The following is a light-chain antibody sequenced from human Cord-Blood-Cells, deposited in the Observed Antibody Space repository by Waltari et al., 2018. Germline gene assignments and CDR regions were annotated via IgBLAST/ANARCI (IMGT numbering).Light chain of an antibody. CDR3: QQYNIWPRT. CDR2: GAS. V-gene: IGKV3-15*01. CDR1: QSVSSD. J-gene: IGKJ1*01. Sequence: EIVMTQSPATLSASPGETATLSCRASQSVSSDLPWYQQKPGQAPRLLIYGASTRATGIPGRFSGGGSETEFTLSNSSLQSEDLAVYYCQQYNIWPRTFGQGTKVEIK.